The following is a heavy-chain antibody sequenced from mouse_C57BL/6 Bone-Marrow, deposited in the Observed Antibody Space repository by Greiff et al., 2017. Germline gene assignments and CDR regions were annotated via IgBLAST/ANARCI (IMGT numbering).Heavy chain of an antibody. D-gene: IGHD2-3*01. CDR1: GYTFTSYG. CDR3: PFIYEGYYWFAY. V-gene: IGHV1-81*01. Sequence: QVQLQQSGAELARPAASVMLSCKVSGYTFTSYGISWVLQRTGQGLEWIGEMYPRSGNTSYNEKFKGKDTLTADKSSSTAYMELRSLTSEDSAVYFCPFIYEGYYWFAYWGQGALVTVSA. CDR2: MYPRSGNT. J-gene: IGHJ3*01.